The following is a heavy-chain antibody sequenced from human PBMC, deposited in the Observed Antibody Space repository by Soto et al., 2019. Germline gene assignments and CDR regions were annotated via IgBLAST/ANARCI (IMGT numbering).Heavy chain of an antibody. CDR3: ARDEDSLGTGNFDL. CDR2: INPSGGST. V-gene: IGHV1-46*03. CDR1: GYTFTSYY. D-gene: IGHD2-15*01. J-gene: IGHJ2*01. Sequence: QVQLVQSGAEVKKPGASVKVSCKASGYTFTSYYMHWVRQAPGQGLEWMGIINPSGGSTSYAQKLQSRVTMTRDTTTSTVYMELSSLRSEDTAVDYCARDEDSLGTGNFDLGGRGTLVTVSS.